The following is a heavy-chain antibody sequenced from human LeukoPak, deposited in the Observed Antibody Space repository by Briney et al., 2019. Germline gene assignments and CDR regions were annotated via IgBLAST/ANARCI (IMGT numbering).Heavy chain of an antibody. CDR2: ISSSSSTI. CDR1: GFTFSSCS. CDR3: ARDPHIAAAGTIFDY. J-gene: IGHJ4*02. V-gene: IGHV3-48*02. Sequence: GGSLRLSCAVSGFTFSSCSVNWVRQAPGKGLEWVSYISSSSSTIYYADSVKGRFTISRDNAKNSLYLQMNSLRDEDSAVYYCARDPHIAAAGTIFDYWGQGTLVTVSS. D-gene: IGHD6-13*01.